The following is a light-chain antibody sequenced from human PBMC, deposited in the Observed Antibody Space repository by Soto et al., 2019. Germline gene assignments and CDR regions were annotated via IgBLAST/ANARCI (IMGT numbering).Light chain of an antibody. CDR2: VAS. V-gene: IGKV3-11*01. Sequence: EIVLTQSPATLSLSLGDRATLSCGASRSVSSYLAWYQQKPGQAPRLLIYVASYMATGIPARFSGSGSGTDFPSTISRLELEDFAVYYCQHRRDWAPPLTFGGGTKVEIK. CDR1: RSVSSY. J-gene: IGKJ4*01. CDR3: QHRRDWAPPLT.